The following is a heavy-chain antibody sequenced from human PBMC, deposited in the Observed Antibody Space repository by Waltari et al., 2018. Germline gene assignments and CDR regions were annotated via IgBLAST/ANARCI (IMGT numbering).Heavy chain of an antibody. CDR1: GDTFTDNY. V-gene: IGHV1-69-2*01. J-gene: IGHJ3*01. Sequence: EVQLLQSGAEVKKPGTPVKISCKVSGDTFTDNYIHWIQQAPGKGLQWIGLLDPEDGQAVYAEKFQGRVTMTADTSIHTAYMELTSLTSEDTAFYYCAAALGGGISASRPFHFWGQGTMITVSS. CDR3: AAALGGGISASRPFHF. CDR2: LDPEDGQA. D-gene: IGHD3-10*01.